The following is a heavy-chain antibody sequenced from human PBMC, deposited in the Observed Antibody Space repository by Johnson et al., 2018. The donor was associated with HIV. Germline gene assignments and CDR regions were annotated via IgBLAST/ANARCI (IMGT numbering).Heavy chain of an antibody. CDR2: ISWNSGSI. D-gene: IGHD6-13*01. V-gene: IGHV3-9*01. CDR1: GFTFDDYA. Sequence: VQLVESGGGVVRPGGSLRLSCAASGFTFDDYAMHWVRQAPGRGMDWVSGISWNSGSIGYADSVKGRFTISRDNSKNTLYLQMNSLRAEDTAVYYCARVGAIAAGGAFDIWGQGTMVTVSS. J-gene: IGHJ3*02. CDR3: ARVGAIAAGGAFDI.